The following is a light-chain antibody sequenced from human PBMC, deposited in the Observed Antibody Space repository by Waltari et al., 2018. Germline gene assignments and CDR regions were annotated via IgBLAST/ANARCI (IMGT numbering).Light chain of an antibody. V-gene: IGKV4-1*01. J-gene: IGKJ2*01. CDR2: WAS. Sequence: DIVMTQSPDSLGVSLGERATINCKSSQSVLHTNNKDYLAWYHQKPGQPPTLLIYWASTREFGVPDRFSGSGSGTSFTLTISSLQAEDVAVYYCQQYYSTPNTFGQGTKLEIK. CDR1: QSVLHTNNKDY. CDR3: QQYYSTPNT.